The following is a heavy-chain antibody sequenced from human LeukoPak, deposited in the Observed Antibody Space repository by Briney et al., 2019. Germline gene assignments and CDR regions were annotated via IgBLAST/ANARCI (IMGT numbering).Heavy chain of an antibody. CDR1: GGSINSYY. J-gene: IGHJ4*02. D-gene: IGHD1-26*01. Sequence: SETLSLTCSVSGGSINSYYWSWIRQPPGKGLEWIGCISYSGSTNYNPSLKSRVTISLDTSKNQFSLKLTSVTAADTAVYYCARGRLGGTYWGQGTLVTVSS. CDR2: ISYSGST. V-gene: IGHV4-59*08. CDR3: ARGRLGGTY.